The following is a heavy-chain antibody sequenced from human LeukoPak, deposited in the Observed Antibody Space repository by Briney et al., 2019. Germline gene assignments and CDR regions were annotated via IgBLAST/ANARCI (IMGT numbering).Heavy chain of an antibody. J-gene: IGHJ5*02. V-gene: IGHV1-69*04. D-gene: IGHD3-3*01. CDR3: ARDYPTRDYDFWSGRNVNWFDP. CDR2: IIPIFGIA. CDR1: GGTFSSYA. Sequence: PVKVSCKASGGTFSSYAISWVRQAPGQGLEWMGRIIPIFGIANYAQKFQGRVTITADKSTGTAYMELSSLRSEDTAVCYCARDYPTRDYDFWSGRNVNWFDPWGQGTLVTVSS.